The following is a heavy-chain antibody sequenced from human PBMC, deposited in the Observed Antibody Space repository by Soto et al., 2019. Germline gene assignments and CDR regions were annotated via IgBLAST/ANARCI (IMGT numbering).Heavy chain of an antibody. Sequence: QVQLQQWGGGLLKPSETLSLTCGLHRGSFSYFHWSWIRQPPGKGLEWIGEIHSSVSTNYNPSLRSRVTMSIDTSAMQFSLTLYSVTAADTAVYYCARGGGNPASTNDFWGKGALVTVSS. CDR1: RGSFSYFH. V-gene: IGHV4-34*01. J-gene: IGHJ4*02. CDR3: ARGGGNPASTNDF. D-gene: IGHD3-16*01. CDR2: IHSSVST.